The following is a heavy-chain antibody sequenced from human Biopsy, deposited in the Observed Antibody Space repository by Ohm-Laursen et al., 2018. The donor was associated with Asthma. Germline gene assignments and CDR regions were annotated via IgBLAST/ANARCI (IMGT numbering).Heavy chain of an antibody. CDR2: ISYDGSSI. CDR3: AREGVAGTHIED. D-gene: IGHD6-19*01. Sequence: RSLRLSCAASRFTYEMHWVRQAPGKGLEWVAVISYDGSSIYYADSAKGRFTISRDNSKNTLSLQMNSLTAEDTAVYYCAREGVAGTHIEDWGQGTLVTVSS. V-gene: IGHV3-30-3*01. J-gene: IGHJ4*02. CDR1: RFTYE.